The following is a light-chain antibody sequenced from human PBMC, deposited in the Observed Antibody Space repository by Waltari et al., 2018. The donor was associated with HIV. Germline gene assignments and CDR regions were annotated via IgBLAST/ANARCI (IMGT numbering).Light chain of an antibody. CDR2: RTN. CDR1: SSNIGSNY. J-gene: IGLJ3*02. CDR3: AAWDDSLSRPV. V-gene: IGLV1-47*01. Sequence: QSVLTQPPSASGTPGPRVTISCSGSSSNIGSNYVNWYRPLPGTAPELLMYRTNQRPAGVPDRFSASKSGTSASLAITGPQSEDEAHYYCAAWDDSLSRPVFGGGTRLTVL.